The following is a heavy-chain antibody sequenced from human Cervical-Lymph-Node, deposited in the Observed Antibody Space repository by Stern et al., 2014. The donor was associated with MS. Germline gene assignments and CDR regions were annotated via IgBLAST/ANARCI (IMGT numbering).Heavy chain of an antibody. J-gene: IGHJ4*02. Sequence: QVPLRESGPTLVKPTQTLTLTCSFSGFSLDTRGVGVGWIRQPPGKALEWLALIYWNDEKRYSPSLEHRLSITKDTSKNQVVLIMTNMDPVDTGTYYCTYDPDFWGQGTLVTVSS. CDR2: IYWNDEK. CDR3: TYDPDF. CDR1: GFSLDTRGVG. V-gene: IGHV2-5*01.